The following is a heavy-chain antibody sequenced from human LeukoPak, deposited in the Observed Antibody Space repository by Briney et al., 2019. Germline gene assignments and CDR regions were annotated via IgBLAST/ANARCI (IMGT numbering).Heavy chain of an antibody. CDR1: GFTFSSHA. D-gene: IGHD3-22*01. Sequence: GGSLRLSCAASGFTFSSHAMHWVRQAPGKGLEWVAVISSDGSHKYYADSVKGRFTISRDSSNMLYLQMNSLRTEDTAVYYCARQYDTSGYPGPDWGQGTLVTVSS. J-gene: IGHJ4*02. V-gene: IGHV3-30-3*01. CDR3: ARQYDTSGYPGPD. CDR2: ISSDGSHK.